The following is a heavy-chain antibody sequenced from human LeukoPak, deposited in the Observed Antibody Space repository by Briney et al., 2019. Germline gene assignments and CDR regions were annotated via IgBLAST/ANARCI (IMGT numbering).Heavy chain of an antibody. CDR3: ARDRRGYSYGLDY. V-gene: IGHV3-21*01. Sequence: GGSLGLSCAASGFTFSSYSMNWVRQAPGKGLEWVSCISSTSSYIYYADSVKGRFTISRDNTKNSLYLRMNSLRAEDTAVYYCARDRRGYSYGLDYWGQGTLITVSS. D-gene: IGHD5-18*01. CDR1: GFTFSSYS. CDR2: ISSTSSYI. J-gene: IGHJ4*02.